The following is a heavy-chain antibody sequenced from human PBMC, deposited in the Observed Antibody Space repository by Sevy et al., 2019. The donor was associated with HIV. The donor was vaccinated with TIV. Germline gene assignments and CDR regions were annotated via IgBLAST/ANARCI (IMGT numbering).Heavy chain of an antibody. Sequence: GGSLRLSCAASGFTFSDYYMYWVRQAPGKGLEWVSSISGRSSYIHYADSVRGRFTISRDNAKNSLYLQMNSLRVDDTAVYFCARDDGCSSTSCLLYFDSWGQGALVTSPQ. CDR3: ARDDGCSSTSCLLYFDS. V-gene: IGHV3-21*01. CDR1: GFTFSDYY. D-gene: IGHD2-2*01. CDR2: ISGRSSYI. J-gene: IGHJ4*02.